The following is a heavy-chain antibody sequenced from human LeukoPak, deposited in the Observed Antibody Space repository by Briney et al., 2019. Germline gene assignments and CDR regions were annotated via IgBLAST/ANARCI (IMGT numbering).Heavy chain of an antibody. CDR3: ARARQKRLPKYWFDP. V-gene: IGHV4-34*01. CDR2: INHNGST. CDR1: GGSFRGYY. Sequence: SYTLSLTCPLYGGSFRGYYWRWLRQPPGAGREGIGEINHNGSTNYNPSLTSRVTISVDTCKHQLSLKLPSVPPADPAVHYLARARQKRLPKYWFDPWGQGTLVTVSS. J-gene: IGHJ5*02. D-gene: IGHD4-11*01.